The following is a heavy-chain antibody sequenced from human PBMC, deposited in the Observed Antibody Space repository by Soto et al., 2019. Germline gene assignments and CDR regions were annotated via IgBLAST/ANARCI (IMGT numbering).Heavy chain of an antibody. CDR2: IYWDDDK. V-gene: IGHV2-5*02. CDR1: GFSLSTSRVG. D-gene: IGHD6-25*01. CDR3: AHRLTEAAWDY. Sequence: QITLKESGPTLVKPTQPLTLTCTFSGFSLSTSRVGVGWIRQPPGKALEWLALIYWDDDKSYSPSLRSRLTITKDTSKHQVVLAMTPVDPVNTATYYCAHRLTEAAWDYWGQGTLVAVSS. J-gene: IGHJ4*02.